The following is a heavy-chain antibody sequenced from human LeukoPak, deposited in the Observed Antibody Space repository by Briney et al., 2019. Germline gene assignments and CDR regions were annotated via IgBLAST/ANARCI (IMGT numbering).Heavy chain of an antibody. Sequence: SETLSLTCTVSVYSISSSYYWGWIRQPPGKGPEWIGTIFYSGSTYHNPSLKSRVTISVDTSKNQFSLKLSSVTAADTAVYYCARDSGGYSYALYYFDYWGQGTLVTVSS. CDR1: VYSISSSYY. CDR3: ARDSGGYSYALYYFDY. J-gene: IGHJ4*02. CDR2: IFYSGST. V-gene: IGHV4-38-2*02. D-gene: IGHD5-18*01.